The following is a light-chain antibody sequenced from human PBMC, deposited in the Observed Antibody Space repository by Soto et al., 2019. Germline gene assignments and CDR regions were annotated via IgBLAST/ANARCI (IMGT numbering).Light chain of an antibody. CDR3: TSYSGSSSVYV. V-gene: IGLV2-14*01. CDR1: HNDVGGYNY. J-gene: IGLJ1*01. CDR2: EVS. Sequence: QSALTQPASVSGSPGQSITISRTGTHNDVGGYNYVSWYQHHPGKAPKLIIYEVSNRPSGVPNRFSGSKSGNTASLTISGLQAEDEADYFCTSYSGSSSVYVFGSGTKLTVL.